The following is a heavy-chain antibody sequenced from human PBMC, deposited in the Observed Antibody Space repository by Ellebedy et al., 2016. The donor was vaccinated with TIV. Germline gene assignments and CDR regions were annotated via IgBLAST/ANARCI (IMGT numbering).Heavy chain of an antibody. D-gene: IGHD4-17*01. CDR1: GLIFSSYA. CDR2: ISYDGSNK. J-gene: IGHJ4*02. Sequence: GGSLRLXXAASGLIFSSYAMHWVRQAPGKGLEWVAVISYDGSNKYYADSVKGRFTISRDNSKNTLYLQMNSLRAEDTAVYYCARDRVHYAHFDYWGQGTLVTVSS. CDR3: ARDRVHYAHFDY. V-gene: IGHV3-30-3*01.